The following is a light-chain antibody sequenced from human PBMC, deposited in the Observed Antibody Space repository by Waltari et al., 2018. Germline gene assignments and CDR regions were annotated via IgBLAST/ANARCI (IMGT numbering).Light chain of an antibody. J-gene: IGLJ2*01. CDR3: AAWDDSVNSVL. CDR2: RDD. CDR1: GSTIEGNT. V-gene: IGLV1-44*01. Sequence: QCALAQPCSASETPGQRVTLPCSAAGSTIEGNTVNWYQPFPGTAPKLLIYRDDQRPSGIPDRFSGSKSGTTASLTSSGLQSEDEADYYCAAWDDSVNSVLFGGGTKLTVL.